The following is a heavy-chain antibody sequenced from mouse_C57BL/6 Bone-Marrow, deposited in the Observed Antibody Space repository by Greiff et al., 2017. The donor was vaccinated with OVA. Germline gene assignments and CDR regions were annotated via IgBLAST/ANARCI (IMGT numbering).Heavy chain of an antibody. D-gene: IGHD1-1*01. V-gene: IGHV1-39*01. CDR2: INPNNGTT. CDR3: DYYYGSSYRYFDV. Sequence: VQLQQSGPELVKPGASVKISCKASGYSFTDYYMNWVKQSNGKSLEWIGVINPNNGTTSYNQKFKGKATLTVDQSSSTAYMQLNSLTSEDSAVYYCDYYYGSSYRYFDVGCSGTRITVS. J-gene: IGHJ1*01. CDR1: GYSFTDYY.